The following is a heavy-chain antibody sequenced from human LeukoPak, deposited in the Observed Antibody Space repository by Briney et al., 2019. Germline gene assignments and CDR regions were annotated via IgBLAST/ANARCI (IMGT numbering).Heavy chain of an antibody. Sequence: SETLSLTCTVSGGSISSYYWSWIRQPPGKGLEWIGYIYYSGSTYYNPSLKSRVTISVDTSKNQFSLKLSSVTAADTAVYYCARGHEAYYDFWSGYYTNWFDPWGQGTLVTVSS. V-gene: IGHV4-59*12. CDR3: ARGHEAYYDFWSGYYTNWFDP. D-gene: IGHD3-3*01. CDR2: IYYSGST. CDR1: GGSISSYY. J-gene: IGHJ5*02.